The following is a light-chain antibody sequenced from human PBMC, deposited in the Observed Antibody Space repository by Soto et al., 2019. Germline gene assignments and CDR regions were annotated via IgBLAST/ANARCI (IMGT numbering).Light chain of an antibody. CDR3: KSYTSISTWV. CDR2: EVT. Sequence: QSALAQPASVSGSPGQSITISCSGTISDVGGYNYVSWYQHHPGKAPKLLIYEVTNRPSGVSNRFSGSKSGNTASLTISGLQAEDEAAYYCKSYTSISTWVFGGGTKLTVL. V-gene: IGLV2-14*01. CDR1: ISDVGGYNY. J-gene: IGLJ3*02.